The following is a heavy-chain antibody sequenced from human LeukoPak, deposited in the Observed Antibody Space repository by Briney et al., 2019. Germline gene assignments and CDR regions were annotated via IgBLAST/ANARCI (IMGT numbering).Heavy chain of an antibody. Sequence: GGSLRLSCAASGFTFSTYAVTWARQAPGKGLEWVSGVSSSGAATYYADSVKGRFTISRDNSRSTLYLHMNSLRADDTAVYYCAKPFTQTPYAIGWYTCDSWGQGTLVTVSS. CDR1: GFTFSTYA. J-gene: IGHJ4*02. V-gene: IGHV3-23*01. D-gene: IGHD6-19*01. CDR2: VSSSGAAT. CDR3: AKPFTQTPYAIGWYTCDS.